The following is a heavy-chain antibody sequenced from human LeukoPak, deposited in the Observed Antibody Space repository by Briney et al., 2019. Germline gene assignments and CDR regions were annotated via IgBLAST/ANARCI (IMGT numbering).Heavy chain of an antibody. J-gene: IGHJ4*02. Sequence: PSETLSLTCTVSGGSISSSSDYWGWIREAPGKGLEWIGSIYYHENTYYNSYHKSRVTISVDTSKNQFSLKLNSVTAADTAVYFCARRAYSAAYWKHFDYWGQGTLVTVSS. CDR1: GGSISSSSDY. CDR2: IYYHENT. D-gene: IGHD1-1*01. CDR3: ARRAYSAAYWKHFDY. V-gene: IGHV4-39*01.